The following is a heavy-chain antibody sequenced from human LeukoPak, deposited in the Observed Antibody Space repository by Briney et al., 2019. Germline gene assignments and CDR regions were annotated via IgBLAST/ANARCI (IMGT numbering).Heavy chain of an antibody. Sequence: PSETLSLTCTVSGGSISSSSYYWGWIRQPPGKGLEWIGYIYYSGSTNYNPSLKSRVTISVDTSKNQFSLKLSSVTAADTAVYYCARILPYYDFWSGYPNWFDPWGQGTLVTVSS. D-gene: IGHD3-3*01. CDR3: ARILPYYDFWSGYPNWFDP. V-gene: IGHV4-61*05. CDR2: IYYSGST. J-gene: IGHJ5*02. CDR1: GGSISSSSYY.